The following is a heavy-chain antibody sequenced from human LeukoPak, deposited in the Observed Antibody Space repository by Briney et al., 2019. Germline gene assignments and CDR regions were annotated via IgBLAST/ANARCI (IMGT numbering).Heavy chain of an antibody. CDR2: IYGGGTT. Sequence: PGGSLRLSCAASGFTVSNSYMSWVRQAPGKGLEWVSIIYGGGTTYYADSVKGRFTISRDSPKNTLFLQMNSLRADDTAVYYCARGPATFFDHWGQGTLVTVSS. CDR1: GFTVSNSY. CDR3: ARGPATFFDH. V-gene: IGHV3-53*01. J-gene: IGHJ4*02. D-gene: IGHD2-15*01.